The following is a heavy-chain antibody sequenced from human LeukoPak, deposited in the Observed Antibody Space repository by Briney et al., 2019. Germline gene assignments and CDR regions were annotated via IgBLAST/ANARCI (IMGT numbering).Heavy chain of an antibody. J-gene: IGHJ4*02. V-gene: IGHV4-61*01. Sequence: SETLSLTCTVSGGSVSSNNYYWSWIRQPPGKGLEWIGYIYYSGSTNYNPSLKSRVTISVDTSKNQFSLELSSVTAADTAVYYCARCGSYFPYHFDYWGQGTVVTVSS. CDR1: GGSVSSNNYY. D-gene: IGHD1-26*01. CDR3: ARCGSYFPYHFDY. CDR2: IYYSGST.